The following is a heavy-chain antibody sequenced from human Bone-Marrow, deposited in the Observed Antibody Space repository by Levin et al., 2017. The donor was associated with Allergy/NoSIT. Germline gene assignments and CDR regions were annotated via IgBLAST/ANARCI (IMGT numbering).Heavy chain of an antibody. CDR2: ISGSSEST. Sequence: GESLKISCAASGFNFSTYAVNWVRQAPGKGLEWVSVISGSSESTYYADSVRGRFTVSRDNSKNTLYLQMNSLRGDDTAVYYWVKGTLWGQGTLVTVS. CDR3: VKGTL. V-gene: IGHV3-23*01. J-gene: IGHJ4*02. CDR1: GFNFSTYA.